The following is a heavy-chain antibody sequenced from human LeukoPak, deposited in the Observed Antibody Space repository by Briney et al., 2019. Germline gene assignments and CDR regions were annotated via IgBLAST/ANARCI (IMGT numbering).Heavy chain of an antibody. V-gene: IGHV4-61*01. Sequence: SETLSLTCTVSGGSVGSGSYYWSWIRQPPGKGLEWIGYIYYSGSTNYNPSLKSRVTISVDTSKNQFSLKLSSVTAADTAVYYCARGKLPYSSGWYPRGYFDYWGQGTLVTVSS. J-gene: IGHJ4*02. CDR1: GGSVGSGSYY. D-gene: IGHD6-19*01. CDR2: IYYSGST. CDR3: ARGKLPYSSGWYPRGYFDY.